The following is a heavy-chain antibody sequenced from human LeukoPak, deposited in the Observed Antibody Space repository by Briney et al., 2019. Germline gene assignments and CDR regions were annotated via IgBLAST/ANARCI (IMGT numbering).Heavy chain of an antibody. Sequence: GGSLRLSCAASGFTFSNYAMNWVRQAPGKGLEWVSSIRGSDSITFYADSVKGRFTISRDISRNTLYLQMNSLRAEDTAVYYCAGGYSGYDPSYYYGMDVWGQGTTVTVSS. V-gene: IGHV3-23*01. D-gene: IGHD5-12*01. CDR2: IRGSDSIT. CDR1: GFTFSNYA. J-gene: IGHJ6*02. CDR3: AGGYSGYDPSYYYGMDV.